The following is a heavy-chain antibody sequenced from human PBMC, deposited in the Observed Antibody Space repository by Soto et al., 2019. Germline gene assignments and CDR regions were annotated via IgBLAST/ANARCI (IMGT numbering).Heavy chain of an antibody. Sequence: SETLSLTCAVYGGSFSGYYWSWIRQPPGKGLEWIGEINHSGSTNYNPSLKSRVTISVDTSKNQFSLKLSSVTAADTAVYYCARVMTRPTPGVVVITPGVAFDPRGQGSLVTVSS. CDR1: GGSFSGYY. J-gene: IGHJ5*02. D-gene: IGHD3-22*01. CDR2: INHSGST. V-gene: IGHV4-34*01. CDR3: ARVMTRPTPGVVVITPGVAFDP.